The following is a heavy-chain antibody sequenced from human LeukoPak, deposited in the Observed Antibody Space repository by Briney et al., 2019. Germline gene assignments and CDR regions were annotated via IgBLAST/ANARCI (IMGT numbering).Heavy chain of an antibody. Sequence: SETLSLTCTVSGYSISSGYYWGWIRQPPGKGLEWIGSIYHSGSTYYNPSLKSRVTISVDTSKNQFSLKLSSVTAADTAVYYCARMGDYAWYRYYYYYYMDVWGKGTTVTVSS. J-gene: IGHJ6*03. D-gene: IGHD4-17*01. CDR1: GYSISSGYY. V-gene: IGHV4-38-2*02. CDR2: IYHSGST. CDR3: ARMGDYAWYRYYYYYYMDV.